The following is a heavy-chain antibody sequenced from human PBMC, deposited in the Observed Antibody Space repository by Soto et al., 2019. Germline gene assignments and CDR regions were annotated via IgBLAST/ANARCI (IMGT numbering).Heavy chain of an antibody. J-gene: IGHJ6*02. D-gene: IGHD2-21*02. CDR3: ARVMGVTHYFYYGMDV. Sequence: QVQLVQSGAEVKKPGASVKVSCKASGYTFTSYDINWVRQATGQGLEWMGWMNPNSGNTGYAQKFQGRVTMTRNTSISTAYMELSSLRSEDTAVYYCARVMGVTHYFYYGMDVWGQGTTVTVSS. CDR2: MNPNSGNT. V-gene: IGHV1-8*01. CDR1: GYTFTSYD.